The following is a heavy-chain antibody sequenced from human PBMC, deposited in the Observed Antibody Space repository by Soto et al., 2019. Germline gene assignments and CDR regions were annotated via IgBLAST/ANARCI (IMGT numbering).Heavy chain of an antibody. CDR1: GYTFTSYA. CDR2: INAGNGNT. Sequence: ASVKVSCKASGYTFTSYAMHWVRQAPGQRLEWMGWINAGNGNTKYSQKFQGRVTITRDTSASTAYMELSSLRSEDTAVYYCARDYELLWFGELSVRGAFDYWGQGTLVTVSS. J-gene: IGHJ4*02. V-gene: IGHV1-3*01. D-gene: IGHD3-10*01. CDR3: ARDYELLWFGELSVRGAFDY.